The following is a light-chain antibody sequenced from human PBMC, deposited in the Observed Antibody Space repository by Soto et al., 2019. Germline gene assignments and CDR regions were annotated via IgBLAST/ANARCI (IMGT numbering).Light chain of an antibody. CDR2: KAS. J-gene: IGKJ2*01. CDR1: QTINSW. V-gene: IGKV1-5*03. CDR3: QQYNIFLYT. Sequence: DIQMTQSPSTLSASVGDRVTITCRASQTINSWLAWYQQKPGKAPNLLIYKASNLESGVPSRFSGSGSGTEFTLTISSLQPDDFATYYCQQYNIFLYTFGQGTKLEIK.